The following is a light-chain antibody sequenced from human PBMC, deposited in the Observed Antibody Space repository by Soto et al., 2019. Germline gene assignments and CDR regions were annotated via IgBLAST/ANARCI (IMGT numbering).Light chain of an antibody. CDR1: QTINTY. CDR3: QRSSSTPYT. Sequence: DIQLTQSPSSLSASVGDRVTITCRASQTINTYLNWYQQKPGRAPTLLIYGASSLQSGDPSRFSGSGSGTESPLTSSCLQPEDFATYYCQRSSSTPYTFGEGTKLEIK. V-gene: IGKV1-39*01. CDR2: GAS. J-gene: IGKJ2*01.